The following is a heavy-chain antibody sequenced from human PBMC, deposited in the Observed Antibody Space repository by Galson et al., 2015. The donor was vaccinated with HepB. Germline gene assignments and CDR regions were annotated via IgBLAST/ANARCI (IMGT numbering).Heavy chain of an antibody. J-gene: IGHJ4*02. Sequence: SLRLSCAASAFTFSNAWMSWVRQAPGKGLEYIGRIKSKADGGTTEYAAPVKGRFTISRDDSQITLYLQMNNLNTEDTAVYYCTREWNSIQYWGQGALVTVSS. CDR2: IKSKADGGTT. V-gene: IGHV3-15*01. CDR1: AFTFSNAW. CDR3: TREWNSIQY. D-gene: IGHD1-7*01.